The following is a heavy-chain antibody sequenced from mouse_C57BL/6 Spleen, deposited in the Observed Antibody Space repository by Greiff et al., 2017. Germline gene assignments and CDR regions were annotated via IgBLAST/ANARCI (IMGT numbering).Heavy chain of an antibody. D-gene: IGHD1-1*01. Sequence: QVQLKQPGAELVRPGTSVKLSCKASGYTFTSYWMHWVKQRPGQGLEWIGVIVPSDSYTNYNQKFKGKATLTVDTSSSTAYMQLSSLTSEDSAVYYCARSGATGSTYYFDYWGQGTTLTVSS. CDR2: IVPSDSYT. CDR3: ARSGATGSTYYFDY. CDR1: GYTFTSYW. V-gene: IGHV1-59*01. J-gene: IGHJ2*01.